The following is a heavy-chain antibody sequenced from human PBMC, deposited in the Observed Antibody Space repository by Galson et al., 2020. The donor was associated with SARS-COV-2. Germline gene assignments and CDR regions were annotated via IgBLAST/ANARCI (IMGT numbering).Heavy chain of an antibody. V-gene: IGHV4-31*03. CDR3: ARDLRGQIDYYDSSAYYWAFDI. CDR1: GGSISSGGYY. J-gene: IGHJ3*02. D-gene: IGHD3-22*01. CDR2: IYYSGST. Sequence: ASETLSLTCTVSGGSISSGGYYWSWIRQHPGKGLEWLGYIYYSGSTYYNPSLKSRVTISVDTSKNQFSLKLSSVTAADTAMYYCARDLRGQIDYYDSSAYYWAFDIWAKGQWSPSLQ.